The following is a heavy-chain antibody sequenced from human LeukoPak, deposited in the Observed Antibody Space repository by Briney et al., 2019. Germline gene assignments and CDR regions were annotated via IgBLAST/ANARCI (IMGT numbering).Heavy chain of an antibody. CDR1: GGSFSGYY. J-gene: IGHJ5*02. CDR2: INHSGST. Sequence: SETLSLTCAVYGGSFSGYYWSWIRQPPGKGLEWIGEINHSGSTNYNPSLKSRVTISVDTSKNQFSLKLSSVTAAVTAVYYCARFAWYRSIWFDPWGQGTLVTVSS. D-gene: IGHD6-13*01. CDR3: ARFAWYRSIWFDP. V-gene: IGHV4-34*01.